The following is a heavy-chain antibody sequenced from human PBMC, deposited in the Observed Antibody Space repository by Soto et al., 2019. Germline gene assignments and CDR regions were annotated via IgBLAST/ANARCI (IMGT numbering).Heavy chain of an antibody. CDR3: ARDHTAMVLGWFDP. CDR1: GGTFSSYA. Sequence: QVPLVQSGAEVKKPGSSVKVSCKASGGTFSSYAISWVRQAPGQGLEWMGGIIPIFGTANYAQKFQGRVTITADESTSTAYMELSSLRSEDTGVYYCARDHTAMVLGWFDPWGQGTLVTVSS. J-gene: IGHJ5*02. CDR2: IIPIFGTA. D-gene: IGHD5-18*01. V-gene: IGHV1-69*01.